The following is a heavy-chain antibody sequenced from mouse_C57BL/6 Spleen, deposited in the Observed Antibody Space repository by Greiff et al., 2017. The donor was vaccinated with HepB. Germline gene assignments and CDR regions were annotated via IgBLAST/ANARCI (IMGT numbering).Heavy chain of an antibody. Sequence: VQLKESGAELVRPGASVTLSCKASGYTFTDYEMHWVKQTPVHGLEWIGAIDPETGGTAYNQKFKGKAILTADKSSSTAYMELRSLTSEDSAVYYCTRGYDYDGLAWFAYWGQGTLVTVSA. CDR2: IDPETGGT. V-gene: IGHV1-15*01. D-gene: IGHD2-4*01. CDR1: GYTFTDYE. CDR3: TRGYDYDGLAWFAY. J-gene: IGHJ3*01.